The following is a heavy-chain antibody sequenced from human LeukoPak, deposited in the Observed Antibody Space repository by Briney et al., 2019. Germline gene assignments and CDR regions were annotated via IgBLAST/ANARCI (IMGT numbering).Heavy chain of an antibody. CDR1: GFTFDDYA. CDR3: AKATVYARYYFDY. CDR2: ISWNSGSI. Sequence: PGGSLRLSCAASGFTFDDYAMHWVRQAPGKGLEWVSGISWNSGSIGYADSVKGRFTISRDNAKNSLYLQMNSLRAEDTAVYYCAKATVYARYYFDYWGQGTLVTVSS. D-gene: IGHD2-2*01. V-gene: IGHV3-9*01. J-gene: IGHJ4*02.